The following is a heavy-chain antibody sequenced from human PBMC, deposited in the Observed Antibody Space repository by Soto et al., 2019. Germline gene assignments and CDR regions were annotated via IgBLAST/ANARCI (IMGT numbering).Heavy chain of an antibody. D-gene: IGHD1-26*01. V-gene: IGHV4-59*01. CDR3: ARDKGGWPDY. CDR2: IYYTGST. CDR1: GGSLSTYY. J-gene: IGHJ4*02. Sequence: QVQLQASGPGLVKPSEPLSLTCTVSGGSLSTYYWSWIRQPPGKGLEWIGYIYYTGSTHYNPSLKSRVSISLDTSKNHFSLQLTSVTAADTAVYYCARDKGGWPDYWGQGTLVTVSS.